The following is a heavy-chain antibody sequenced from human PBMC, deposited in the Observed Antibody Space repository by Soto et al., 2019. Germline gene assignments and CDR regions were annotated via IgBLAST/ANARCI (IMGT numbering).Heavy chain of an antibody. D-gene: IGHD6-6*01. CDR1: GGSISSSSYY. CDR3: ARLGYSNSAWFDT. Sequence: PSETLSLTCTVSGGSISSSSYYWGWIRQPPGKGLEWIGSIYYSGSTYYNPSLKSRVTISVDTSRNQFSLKLSSVTAADTAVYYCARLGYSNSAWFDTWGQGTLVTVSS. J-gene: IGHJ5*02. V-gene: IGHV4-39*01. CDR2: IYYSGST.